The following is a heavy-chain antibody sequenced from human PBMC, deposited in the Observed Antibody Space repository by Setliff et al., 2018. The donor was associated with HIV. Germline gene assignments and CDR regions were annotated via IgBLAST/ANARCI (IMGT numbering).Heavy chain of an antibody. Sequence: SETLSLTCTVSGGSISSYYWSWIRQPAGKGLEWIGRIYTSGSTDYKPSLKGRVAISVDTSKNQFSLRLTSVTAADTAVYYCARLSGDYYYFDYWGQGTLVTVSS. J-gene: IGHJ4*02. CDR2: IYTSGST. CDR3: ARLSGDYYYFDY. CDR1: GGSISSYY. D-gene: IGHD2-21*02. V-gene: IGHV4-4*07.